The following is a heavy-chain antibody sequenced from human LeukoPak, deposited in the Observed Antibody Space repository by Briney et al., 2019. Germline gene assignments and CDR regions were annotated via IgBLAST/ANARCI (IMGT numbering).Heavy chain of an antibody. CDR1: GFSFSHAW. Sequence: GGSLRLSCAASGFSFSHAWMSWVRQAPGKGLEWVGRVKSKTVGGATDYAAPVKGRFTVSRDDSKNTLYLQMSSLKIEDTAVYYCATSEVRNAFDIWGQGTMVTVSS. J-gene: IGHJ3*02. V-gene: IGHV3-15*01. CDR2: VKSKTVGGAT. D-gene: IGHD1-14*01. CDR3: ATSEVRNAFDI.